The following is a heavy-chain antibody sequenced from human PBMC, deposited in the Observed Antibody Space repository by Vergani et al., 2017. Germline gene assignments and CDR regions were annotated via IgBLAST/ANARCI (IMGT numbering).Heavy chain of an antibody. J-gene: IGHJ6*03. CDR1: GFTFSSYW. D-gene: IGHD3-3*01. V-gene: IGHV3-74*02. Sequence: EVQLVESGGGLVKPGGSLRLSCAASGFTFSSYWMHWVRQAPGKGLVWVSRINSDGSSTSYADSVKGRFTISRDNAKNTLYLQMNSLRAEDTAVYYCARVAPYDFCSYYYYYMDVWGKGTTVTVSS. CDR2: INSDGSST. CDR3: ARVAPYDFCSYYYYYMDV.